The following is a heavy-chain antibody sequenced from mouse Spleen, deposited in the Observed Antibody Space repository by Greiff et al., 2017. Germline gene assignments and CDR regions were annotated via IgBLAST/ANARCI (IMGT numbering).Heavy chain of an antibody. V-gene: IGHV5-9*04. CDR3: ARASTMITTGPFAY. CDR2: ISSGGGNT. Sequence: EVNVVESGGGLVKLGGSLKLSCAASGFTFSSYAMSWVRQTPEKRLEWVATISSGGGNTYYPDSVKGRFTISRDNAKNTLYLQMSSLKSEDTAMYYCARASTMITTGPFAYWGQGTLVTVSA. J-gene: IGHJ3*01. D-gene: IGHD2-4*01. CDR1: GFTFSSYA.